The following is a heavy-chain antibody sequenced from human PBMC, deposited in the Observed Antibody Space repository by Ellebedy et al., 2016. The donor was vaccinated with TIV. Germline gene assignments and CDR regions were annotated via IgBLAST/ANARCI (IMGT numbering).Heavy chain of an antibody. CDR2: ISTYNGDT. J-gene: IGHJ4*02. Sequence: AASVKVSCKTSGYTFTSYGINWVRLAPGQGLEWMGWISTYNGDTKYTQRLQGRVTMTTDTSTSTAYMELRSLGPDDTAVYFCAREAGDGYTPYWGQGTLVTVSS. CDR3: AREAGDGYTPY. D-gene: IGHD5-24*01. V-gene: IGHV1-18*04. CDR1: GYTFTSYG.